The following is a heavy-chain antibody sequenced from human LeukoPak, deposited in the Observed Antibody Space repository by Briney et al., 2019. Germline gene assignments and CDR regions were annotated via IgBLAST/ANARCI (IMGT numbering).Heavy chain of an antibody. CDR1: GGTFSSYA. Sequence: SVKVSCKASGGTFSSYAISWVRQAPGQGLEWMGGIIPIFGTANYAQKFQGRVTITADESTSTAYMELSGLRSEDTAVYYCAMIGRGYSYGSHFDYWGQGTLVTVSS. V-gene: IGHV1-69*01. J-gene: IGHJ4*02. CDR2: IIPIFGTA. D-gene: IGHD5-18*01. CDR3: AMIGRGYSYGSHFDY.